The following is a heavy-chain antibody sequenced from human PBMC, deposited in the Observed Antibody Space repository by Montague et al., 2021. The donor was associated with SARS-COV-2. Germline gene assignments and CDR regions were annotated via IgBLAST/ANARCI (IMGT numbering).Heavy chain of an antibody. V-gene: IGHV4-59*01. Sequence: SETLSLTCTVSGGSISSYYWSWIRQPPGKGLEWIWYIYYSGSTNYNPSLKSRVTISVDTSKNQFSLKLSSVTAADTAVYYCARVGFGYCSGGSCYRAFDYWGQGTLVTVSS. CDR2: IYYSGST. CDR1: GGSISSYY. CDR3: ARVGFGYCSGGSCYRAFDY. J-gene: IGHJ4*02. D-gene: IGHD2-15*01.